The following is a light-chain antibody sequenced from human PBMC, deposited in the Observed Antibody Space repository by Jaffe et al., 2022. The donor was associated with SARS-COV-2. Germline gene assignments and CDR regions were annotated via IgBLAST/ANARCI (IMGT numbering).Light chain of an antibody. CDR2: DVT. V-gene: IGLV2-11*01. Sequence: QSALTQPRSVSESPGQSVTISCTGTSSDIGGYNYVSWYHLRPDKVPKLIIYDVTKRPSGVPDRFSGSKSGTTASLTISGLQAEDEGDYYCCSYAGDYFYVVFGGGTKLTVL. J-gene: IGLJ2*01. CDR3: CSYAGDYFYVV. CDR1: SSDIGGYNY.